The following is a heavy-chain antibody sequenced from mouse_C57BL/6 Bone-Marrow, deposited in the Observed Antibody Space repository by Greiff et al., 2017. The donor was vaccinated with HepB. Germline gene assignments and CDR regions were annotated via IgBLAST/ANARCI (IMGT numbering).Heavy chain of an antibody. CDR2: IYPGSGST. V-gene: IGHV1-55*01. J-gene: IGHJ4*01. CDR3: ARRENYYDYSCAMDY. D-gene: IGHD2-4*01. Sequence: VQLQQPGAELVKPGASVKMSCKASGYTFTSYWITWVKQRPGQGLEWIGDIYPGSGSTNYNEKFKSKATLTVDTSSSTAYMQLSSLTSEDSAVYYCARRENYYDYSCAMDYWGQGTSVTVSS. CDR1: GYTFTSYW.